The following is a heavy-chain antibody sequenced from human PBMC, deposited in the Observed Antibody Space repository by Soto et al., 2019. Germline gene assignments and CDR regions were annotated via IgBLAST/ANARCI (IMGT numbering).Heavy chain of an antibody. CDR1: GFTFSRYG. V-gene: IGHV3-33*01. CDR3: ARGEYSSSSDRNDYYYYYGMDV. J-gene: IGHJ6*02. CDR2: IWYDGSNK. D-gene: IGHD6-6*01. Sequence: PGGSLRLSCAASGFTFSRYGMHWVRQAPGKGLEWVAVIWYDGSNKYYADSVKGRFTISRDNSKNTLYLQMNSLRAEDTAVYYCARGEYSSSSDRNDYYYYYGMDVWGQGTTVTVSS.